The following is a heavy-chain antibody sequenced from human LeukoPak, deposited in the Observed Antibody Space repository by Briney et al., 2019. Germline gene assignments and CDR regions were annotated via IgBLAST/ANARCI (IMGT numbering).Heavy chain of an antibody. CDR3: ARNLYPHSFDY. CDR1: GFTFSSYW. Sequence: GGSPRLSCAASGFTFSSYWMSWVRQAPGKGLEWVANIKQDGSEKYYVDSVKGRFTISRDNAKNSLYLQMNSLRAEDTAVYYCARNLYPHSFDYWGQGTLVTVSS. V-gene: IGHV3-7*01. CDR2: IKQDGSEK. D-gene: IGHD2-2*01. J-gene: IGHJ4*02.